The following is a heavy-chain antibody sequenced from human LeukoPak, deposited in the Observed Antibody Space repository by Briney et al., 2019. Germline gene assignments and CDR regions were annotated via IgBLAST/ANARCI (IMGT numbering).Heavy chain of an antibody. Sequence: SETLSLTCTVSGGSISSSSYYWGWIRQPPGKGLEWIGSIYHSGSTYYNPSLKSRVTISVDTSNSQFSLKLSSVTAADTAVYYCARVRRVDDYTLVSSMYSFDYWGQGTLVTVSS. D-gene: IGHD4/OR15-4a*01. CDR1: GGSISSSSYY. V-gene: IGHV4-39*07. J-gene: IGHJ4*02. CDR3: ARVRRVDDYTLVSSMYSFDY. CDR2: IYHSGST.